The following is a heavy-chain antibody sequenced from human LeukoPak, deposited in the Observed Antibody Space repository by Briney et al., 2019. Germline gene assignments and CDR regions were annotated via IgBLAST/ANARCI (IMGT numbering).Heavy chain of an antibody. CDR1: GFTFSSYA. V-gene: IGHV3-30-3*01. D-gene: IGHD1-7*01. J-gene: IGHJ4*02. CDR3: ARDRIWNYVLDY. CDR2: ISYDGSNK. Sequence: PGRSLRLSCAASGFTFSSYAMHWVRQAPGKGLEWVAVISYDGSNKYYADSVKGRFTISRDNSKNTLYLQMNSLRAEDTAVYYCARDRIWNYVLDYWGQGTLVTVSS.